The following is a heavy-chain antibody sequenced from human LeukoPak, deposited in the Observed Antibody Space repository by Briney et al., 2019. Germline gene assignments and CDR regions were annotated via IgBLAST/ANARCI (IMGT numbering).Heavy chain of an antibody. Sequence: PGGSLRLSCAASGFTFSSYEMNWVRQAPGKGLEWVSYISSSGSTIYYADSVKGRFTISRDNAKNSLYLQMNSLRAEDTAVYYCANNPRQWLSIYWGQGTLVTVSS. J-gene: IGHJ4*02. CDR3: ANNPRQWLSIY. CDR2: ISSSGSTI. CDR1: GFTFSSYE. V-gene: IGHV3-48*03. D-gene: IGHD3-22*01.